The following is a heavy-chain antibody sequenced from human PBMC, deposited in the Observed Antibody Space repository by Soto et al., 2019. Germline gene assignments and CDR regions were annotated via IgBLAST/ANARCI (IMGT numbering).Heavy chain of an antibody. CDR1: GYSFTSYW. J-gene: IGHJ4*02. V-gene: IGHV5-10-1*01. CDR2: IDLSDSYT. CDR3: ARRGDGYNHIDY. Sequence: GESLKISCKGSGYSFTSYWISWVRQMPGKGLEWMGRIDLSDSYTNYSPSFQGHVTISADKSISTAYLQWSSLKASDTAMYYCARRGDGYNHIDYWGQGTLVTVSS. D-gene: IGHD3-10*01.